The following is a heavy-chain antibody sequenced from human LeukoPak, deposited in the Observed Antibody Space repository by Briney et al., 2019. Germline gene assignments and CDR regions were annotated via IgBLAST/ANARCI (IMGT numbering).Heavy chain of an antibody. Sequence: GRSLRLSCAASGFTFSSYGMHWVRQAPGKGLEWVAIISYDGSNKYYADSVKGRFTISRDNSKNTLYLQMNSLRAEDTAVYYCASPYSSGHDAFDIWGQGTMVTVSS. CDR2: ISYDGSNK. CDR3: ASPYSSGHDAFDI. V-gene: IGHV3-30*03. CDR1: GFTFSSYG. J-gene: IGHJ3*02. D-gene: IGHD6-25*01.